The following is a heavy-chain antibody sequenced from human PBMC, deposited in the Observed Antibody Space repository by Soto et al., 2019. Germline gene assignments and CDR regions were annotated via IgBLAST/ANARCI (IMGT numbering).Heavy chain of an antibody. J-gene: IGHJ5*02. CDR1: GFTFSSYG. CDR2: IWYDGSNK. V-gene: IGHV3-33*01. Sequence: GGSLRLSCAASGFTFSSYGMHWVRQAPGKGLEWVAVIWYDGSNKYYADSVKGRFTISRDNSKSTLYLQMNSLRAEDTAVYYCTTVFYDSSGNPDHWGQGTLVTVSS. D-gene: IGHD3-22*01. CDR3: TTVFYDSSGNPDH.